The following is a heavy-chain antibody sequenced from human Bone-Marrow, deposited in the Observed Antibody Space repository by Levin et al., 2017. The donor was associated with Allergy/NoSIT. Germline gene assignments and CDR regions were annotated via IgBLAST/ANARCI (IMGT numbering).Heavy chain of an antibody. V-gene: IGHV1-69*06. D-gene: IGHD6-13*01. Sequence: SVKVSCMASGGSFSNFAISWVRQAPGQGLEWLGGTVPVFGTRIYAQKFLGRVTITADKSTTTAYMELSSLKSEDTAVDYCARGGSKSSSWWGKLNYWGQGTLVTVSS. CDR3: ARGGSKSSSWWGKLNY. J-gene: IGHJ4*02. CDR1: GGSFSNFA. CDR2: TVPVFGTR.